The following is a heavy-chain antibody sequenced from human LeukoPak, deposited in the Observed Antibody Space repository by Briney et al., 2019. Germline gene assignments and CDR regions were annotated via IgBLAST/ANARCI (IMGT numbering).Heavy chain of an antibody. D-gene: IGHD3-22*01. CDR1: GFTFSSYA. CDR3: AKRGDYYDSSGYFYSYYFDY. J-gene: IGHJ4*02. Sequence: GESLRLSCAASGFTFSSYAMSWVRQAPGKGLEWVSTISGSGDSTYYADSVKGRFTISRDNSKNTLYLQMNSLRAADTAVYYCAKRGDYYDSSGYFYSYYFDYWGQGTLVTVSS. V-gene: IGHV3-23*01. CDR2: ISGSGDST.